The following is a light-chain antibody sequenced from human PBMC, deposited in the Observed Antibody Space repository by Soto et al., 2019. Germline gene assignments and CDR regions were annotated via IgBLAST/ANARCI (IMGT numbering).Light chain of an antibody. CDR1: SSDVGAYNY. J-gene: IGLJ3*02. V-gene: IGLV2-8*01. CDR3: SSFAGSNEVV. CDR2: EVS. Sequence: QSALTQPPSASGSPVQSVTISCTGTSSDVGAYNYVSWYQQHPGKAPKVMIFEVSKRPSGVPDRFSGSKSGNTASLTVSGLQAEDEADYYCSSFAGSNEVVFGGGTKLTVL.